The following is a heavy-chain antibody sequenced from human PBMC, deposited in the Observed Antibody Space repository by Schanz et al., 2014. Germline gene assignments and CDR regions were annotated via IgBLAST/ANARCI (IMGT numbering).Heavy chain of an antibody. Sequence: QVQLVLSGAEVKKPGSSVKVSCKASGDTLSSYGISWVRQAPGQGLEWMGRIIPNLGSANYAQKFQGRVTITADKSTSTVYMELSSLRSEDTAIYYCARGNTIFGVVILGWLDPWGQGTLVTVSS. CDR3: ARGNTIFGVVILGWLDP. CDR2: IIPNLGSA. J-gene: IGHJ5*02. D-gene: IGHD3-3*01. CDR1: GDTLSSYG. V-gene: IGHV1-69*04.